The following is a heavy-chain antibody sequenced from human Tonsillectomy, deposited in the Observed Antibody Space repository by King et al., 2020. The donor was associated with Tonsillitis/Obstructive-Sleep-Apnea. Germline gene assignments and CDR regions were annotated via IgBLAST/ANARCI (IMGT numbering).Heavy chain of an antibody. J-gene: IGHJ2*01. CDR1: GFTFSDHY. CDR3: ARVLYGDYCYFDL. V-gene: IGHV3-72*01. Sequence: VQLVESGGGLVQPGGSLRLSCAASGFTFSDHYMNWVRQAPGKGLEWVGLIRNKAKTYTTEYAASVKGRFTISRDDSKNSLYLQMNSLKTEDTALYYCARVLYGDYCYFDLWGRGTLVTVSS. D-gene: IGHD4-17*01. CDR2: IRNKAKTYTT.